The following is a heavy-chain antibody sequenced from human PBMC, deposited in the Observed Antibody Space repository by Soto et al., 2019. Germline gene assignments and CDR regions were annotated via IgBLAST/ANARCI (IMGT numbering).Heavy chain of an antibody. CDR3: AREVTYGGGSFSLGL. Sequence: ASVKVSCKTSGYFFTSYYIHWVRQAPGQGLEWMGWINPNNGGTNSAQRFQGRVTMTSDTSINTAYMEITSLRSDDTALYYCAREVTYGGGSFSLGLWGQGTLVTVSS. CDR1: GYFFTSYY. J-gene: IGHJ4*02. CDR2: INPNNGGT. D-gene: IGHD3-10*01. V-gene: IGHV1-2*02.